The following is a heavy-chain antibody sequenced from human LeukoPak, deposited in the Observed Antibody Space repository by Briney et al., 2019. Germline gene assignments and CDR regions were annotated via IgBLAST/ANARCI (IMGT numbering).Heavy chain of an antibody. D-gene: IGHD1-26*01. J-gene: IGHJ6*03. CDR2: IYTSGST. Sequence: SETLSLTCTVSGGSISSYYWSWIRQPPGKGLEWIGCIYTSGSTNYNPSLKSRVTISVDTSKNQFSLKLSSVTAADTAVYYCARGLAGGYLYYYYYMDVWGKGTTVTVSS. CDR1: GGSISSYY. CDR3: ARGLAGGYLYYYYYMDV. V-gene: IGHV4-4*09.